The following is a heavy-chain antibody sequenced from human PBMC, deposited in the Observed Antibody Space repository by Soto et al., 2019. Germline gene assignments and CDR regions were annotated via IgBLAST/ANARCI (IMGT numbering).Heavy chain of an antibody. D-gene: IGHD5-18*01. J-gene: IGHJ6*02. CDR3: AAGGYSYGSGLYYYYGMDV. V-gene: IGHV1-69*19. Sequence: QVQLVQSGAEVKKPGSSVKVSCKASGGTFSSYAISWVRQAPGQGLEWMGGIIPIFGTANYAQKFQGRVTITADESTSTAYMELSSLRSEDTAVYYCAAGGYSYGSGLYYYYGMDVWGLGTTVTVSS. CDR1: GGTFSSYA. CDR2: IIPIFGTA.